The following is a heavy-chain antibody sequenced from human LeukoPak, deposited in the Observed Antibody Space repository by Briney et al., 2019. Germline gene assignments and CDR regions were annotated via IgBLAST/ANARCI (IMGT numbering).Heavy chain of an antibody. CDR3: ARNVGYYYMDV. V-gene: IGHV3-20*04. CDR1: RFTFDDYG. CDR2: FNWSGGST. Sequence: PGGSLRLSCAASRFTFDDYGMSWVRQAPGKGLRWVSGFNWSGGSTGYADSVRGRFTISRDNAKNSLYLQMNSLRAEDTALYYCARNVGYYYMDVWGKGTTVTVSS. D-gene: IGHD1-26*01. J-gene: IGHJ6*03.